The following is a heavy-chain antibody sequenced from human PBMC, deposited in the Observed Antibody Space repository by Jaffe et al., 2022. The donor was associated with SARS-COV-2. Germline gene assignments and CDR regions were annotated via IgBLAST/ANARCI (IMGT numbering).Heavy chain of an antibody. D-gene: IGHD2-15*01. CDR1: GFTVSSNY. CDR2: IYSGGST. V-gene: IGHV3-66*02. Sequence: EVQLVESGGGLVQPGGSLRLSCAASGFTVSSNYMSWVRQAPGKGLEWVSVIYSGGSTYYADSVKGRFTISRDNSKNTLYLQMNSLRAEDTAVYYCARDGKTTPPYYGMDVWGQGTTVTVSS. J-gene: IGHJ6*02. CDR3: ARDGKTTPPYYGMDV.